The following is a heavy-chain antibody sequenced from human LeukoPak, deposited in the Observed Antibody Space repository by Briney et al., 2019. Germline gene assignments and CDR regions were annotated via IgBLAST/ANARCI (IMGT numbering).Heavy chain of an antibody. Sequence: GGSLRLSCAASGFTFSKYAMTWVRQAPGKGLEWVSGISVSGGSANYADSVKGRFTISRDNSKNTLYLQMNSLRAEDTAVYYCAKSNYFDSGGYYFFDYWGQGTLVTVSS. J-gene: IGHJ4*02. CDR3: AKSNYFDSGGYYFFDY. V-gene: IGHV3-23*01. D-gene: IGHD3-22*01. CDR1: GFTFSKYA. CDR2: ISVSGGSA.